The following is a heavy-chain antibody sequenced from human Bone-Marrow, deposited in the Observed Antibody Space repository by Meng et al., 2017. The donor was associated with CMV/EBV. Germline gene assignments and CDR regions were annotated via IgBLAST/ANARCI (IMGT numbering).Heavy chain of an antibody. CDR2: ISSSSSTI. Sequence: GESLKISCAASGFTFSSYSMNWVRQAPGKGLEWVSYISSSSSTIHYADSVKGRFTISRDNAKNSLYLQMNSLRAEDTAVYYCAGEDIVAVPAAIRHYYYYGMDVWGQGTTVTVSS. J-gene: IGHJ6*02. CDR1: GFTFSSYS. CDR3: AGEDIVAVPAAIRHYYYYGMDV. D-gene: IGHD2-2*01. V-gene: IGHV3-48*04.